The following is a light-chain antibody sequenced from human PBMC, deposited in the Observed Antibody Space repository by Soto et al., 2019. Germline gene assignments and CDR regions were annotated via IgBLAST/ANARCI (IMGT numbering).Light chain of an antibody. CDR1: HSISTY. J-gene: IGKJ5*01. Sequence: DIQMTQSPSSLSASVGDRVTITCRASHSISTYLNWYHQKPGKAPKLLIYAASTLQSGVPSRFSGSASGTEFTLTISSLQPEDFATYYCQQLKSYPITFGQGTRLEI. V-gene: IGKV1-9*01. CDR3: QQLKSYPIT. CDR2: AAS.